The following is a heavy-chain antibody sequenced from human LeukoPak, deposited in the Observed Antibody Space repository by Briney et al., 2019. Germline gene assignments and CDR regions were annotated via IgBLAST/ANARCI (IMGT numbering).Heavy chain of an antibody. V-gene: IGHV3-48*01. D-gene: IGHD1-1*01. J-gene: IGHJ4*02. CDR1: GFTFSSYS. CDR3: ARCTTGRTFGSLREIKRSREIDY. Sequence: GGSLRLSCAASGFTFSSYSMNWVRQAPGKGLDWVSYISSSSSTIYYADSVKGRFTISRDNAKNSLYLQMNSLRVEDTAVYYCARCTTGRTFGSLREIKRSREIDYWGQGTLVTVSS. CDR2: ISSSSSTI.